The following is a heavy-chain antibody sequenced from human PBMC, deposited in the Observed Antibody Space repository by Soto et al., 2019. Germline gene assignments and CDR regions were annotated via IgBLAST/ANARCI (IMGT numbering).Heavy chain of an antibody. Sequence: QVQLQESGPGLVKPTGTLSLTCAVSSGSISSSNWWSWVRQPPGKGLEWIGEIYHSGSTNYNPSLKSRVTISVDKSTNQFSLKLSSVTAADTAVYYCAGGITVAGPSRDGFDIWGQGTMVTVSS. CDR1: SGSISSSNW. CDR3: AGGITVAGPSRDGFDI. J-gene: IGHJ3*02. D-gene: IGHD6-19*01. V-gene: IGHV4-4*02. CDR2: IYHSGST.